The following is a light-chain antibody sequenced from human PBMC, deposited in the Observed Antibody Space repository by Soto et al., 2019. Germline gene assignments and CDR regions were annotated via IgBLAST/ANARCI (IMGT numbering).Light chain of an antibody. CDR3: QQYHNWPPYT. CDR2: GAS. J-gene: IGKJ2*01. V-gene: IGKV3-15*01. CDR1: RSVSTN. Sequence: EIVMTQSPATLSVSPGERATLSCRASRSVSTNLAWYQQKPGQAPRLLMYGASTRATGIPARFSGSGSGTEFTLTLSSLQSEDFAVYYCQQYHNWPPYTFGQGTKLEIK.